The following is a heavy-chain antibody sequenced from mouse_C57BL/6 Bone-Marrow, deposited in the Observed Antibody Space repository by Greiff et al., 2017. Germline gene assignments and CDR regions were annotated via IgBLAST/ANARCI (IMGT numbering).Heavy chain of an antibody. CDR1: GYTFTSSG. CDR2: IYPRSGNT. D-gene: IGHD1-2*01. V-gene: IGHV1-81*01. Sequence: VQLVESGAELARPGASVKLSCKASGYTFTSSGISWVKQRTGQGLEWIGEIYPRSGNTYYNEKFKGKAKLTADKSSSTAYMELRSLTSEDSAVYFCARLKGTTAPYWYFDVWGTGTTVTVSS. J-gene: IGHJ1*03. CDR3: ARLKGTTAPYWYFDV.